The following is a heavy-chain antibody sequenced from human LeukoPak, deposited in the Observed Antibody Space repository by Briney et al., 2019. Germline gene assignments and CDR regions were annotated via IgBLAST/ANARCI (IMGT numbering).Heavy chain of an antibody. D-gene: IGHD3-22*01. CDR1: GGSISGYY. CDR3: ARVSSGGYFHTYYFDY. Sequence: PSETLSLTCTVSGGSISGYYWSWIRQPPGKGLEWIGYIRYSGTTNYSPSLKSRATISVDTSKYQFSLNLISVTAADTAIYYCARVSSGGYFHTYYFDYWGQGTLVTVSS. V-gene: IGHV4-59*01. J-gene: IGHJ4*02. CDR2: IRYSGTT.